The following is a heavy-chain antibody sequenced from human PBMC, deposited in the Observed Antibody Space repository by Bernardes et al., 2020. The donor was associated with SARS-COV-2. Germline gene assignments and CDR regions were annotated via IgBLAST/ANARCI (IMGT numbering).Heavy chain of an antibody. CDR1: GFTFSSYG. CDR2: IRYDGSNK. J-gene: IGHJ3*02. V-gene: IGHV3-33*01. CDR3: AGELPSYAFDI. D-gene: IGHD2-15*01. Sequence: GGSLRLSCAASGFTFSSYGMHWVRQAPGKGLEWVAVIRYDGSNKYYADSVKGRFTISRDNSKNTLYLQMNSLRAEDTAVYYCAGELPSYAFDIWGQGTMVTVSS.